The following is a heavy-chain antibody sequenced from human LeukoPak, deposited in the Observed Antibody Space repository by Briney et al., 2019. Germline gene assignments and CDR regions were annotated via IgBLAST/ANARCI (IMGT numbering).Heavy chain of an antibody. CDR3: ARGAPRNALDY. CDR2: IFHSGDT. Sequence: SETLSLTCTVSGGSISSGGYFWSWIRQPPGKGLEWVGYIFHSGDTFYSPSLKGRVTISVDGSKNQFSLKLSSVTAADTAVYYCARGAPRNALDYWGQGTLVTVSS. V-gene: IGHV4-30-2*01. J-gene: IGHJ4*02. D-gene: IGHD1-26*01. CDR1: GGSISSGGYF.